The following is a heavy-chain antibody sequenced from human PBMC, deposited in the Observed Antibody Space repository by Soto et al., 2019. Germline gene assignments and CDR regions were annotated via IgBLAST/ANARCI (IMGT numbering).Heavy chain of an antibody. CDR1: GFAFSSYG. Sequence: QAQLVESGGGVVQPGRSLRLSCAASGFAFSSYGMHWVRQAPGTGLEWVAVISYDGSLQHYADSVKGGFTISRDNSKTMVLLQISSLRAEATAVYYCVSDRGYGHASVPYSWGQGTLVSVSS. CDR3: VSDRGYGHASVPYS. V-gene: IGHV3-30*03. D-gene: IGHD5-18*01. J-gene: IGHJ4*02. CDR2: ISYDGSLQ.